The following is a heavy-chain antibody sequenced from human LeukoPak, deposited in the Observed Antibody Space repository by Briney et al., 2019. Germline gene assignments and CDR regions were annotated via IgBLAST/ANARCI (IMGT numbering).Heavy chain of an antibody. Sequence: GASVKVSCQASGYTFTSYGYSWVRQAPGQGLEWMGWISAYNCNTKYAQNFQGRVTMTTVTSTSTAYMELRSLTFDDTALYYCARAKTLEPSPSNAFDIWGQGTMVTVSS. CDR1: GYTFTSYG. CDR2: ISAYNCNT. J-gene: IGHJ3*02. D-gene: IGHD1-1*01. V-gene: IGHV1-18*01. CDR3: ARAKTLEPSPSNAFDI.